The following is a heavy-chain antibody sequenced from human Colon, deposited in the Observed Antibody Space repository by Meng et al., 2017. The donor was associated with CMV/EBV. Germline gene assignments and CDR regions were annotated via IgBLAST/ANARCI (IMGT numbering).Heavy chain of an antibody. V-gene: IGHV3-23*01. Sequence: GESLKISCTASGFTFSNYAMSWVRQAPGKGLEWVSAISGSGGTRDYADSVKGRFTMSRDNSENTLSLQMNSLSDEDTAVYYCVRTPAAATGWFDPWGQGTLVTVSS. J-gene: IGHJ5*02. CDR3: VRTPAAATGWFDP. D-gene: IGHD6-13*01. CDR1: GFTFSNYA. CDR2: ISGSGGTR.